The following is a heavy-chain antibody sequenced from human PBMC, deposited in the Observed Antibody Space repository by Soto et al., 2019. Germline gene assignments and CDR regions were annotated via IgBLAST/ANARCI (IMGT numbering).Heavy chain of an antibody. V-gene: IGHV1-69*13. D-gene: IGHD3-3*01. J-gene: IGHJ6*02. CDR3: ARANLPYYDFWSGYLHMDV. Sequence: GASVKVSCTASGGTFSSYAISWVRQAPGQGLDWMGGIIPIFGTANYAQKFQGRVTITADESTSTAYMELSSLRSEDTAVYYCARANLPYYDFWSGYLHMDVWGQGTTVTVSS. CDR2: IIPIFGTA. CDR1: GGTFSSYA.